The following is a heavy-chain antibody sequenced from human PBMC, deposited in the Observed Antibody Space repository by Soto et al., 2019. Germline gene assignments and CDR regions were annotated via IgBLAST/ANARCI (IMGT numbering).Heavy chain of an antibody. CDR3: ASGRGSYSNITPVDY. CDR1: GYTFTGYY. CDR2: INPNSGGT. D-gene: IGHD1-26*01. J-gene: IGHJ4*02. Sequence: GASVKVSCKASGYTFTGYYMYWVRQAPGQGLEWMGWINPNSGGTNYAQKFQGRVTMTRDTSISTAYMELSRLRSDDTAVYYCASGRGSYSNITPVDYWGQGTLVTVSS. V-gene: IGHV1-2*02.